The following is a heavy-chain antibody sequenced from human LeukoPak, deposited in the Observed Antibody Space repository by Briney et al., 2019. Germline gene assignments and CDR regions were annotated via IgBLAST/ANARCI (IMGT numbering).Heavy chain of an antibody. J-gene: IGHJ6*03. CDR3: ARDAGKTQNHYDILTGYYSTDYYYYMDV. Sequence: SVKVSCKASGGTFSSYAISWVRQAPGQGLEWMGGIIPIFGTANYAQKFQGRVTITADESTSTAYMELSSLRSEDTAVYYCARDAGKTQNHYDILTGYYSTDYYYYMDVWGKGTTVTISS. D-gene: IGHD3-9*01. V-gene: IGHV1-69*01. CDR2: IIPIFGTA. CDR1: GGTFSSYA.